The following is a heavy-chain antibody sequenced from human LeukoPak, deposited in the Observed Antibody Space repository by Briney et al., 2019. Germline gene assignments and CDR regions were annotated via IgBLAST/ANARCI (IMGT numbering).Heavy chain of an antibody. Sequence: GASLKISCKGSGSSFTSYWIGWVRQMPGKGLEWMGIIYPGDSDTRYSPSFQGQVTISADKSISTAYLQWSSLKASDTAMYCCAIGRDSSGYTPFDYWGQGTLVTVSS. V-gene: IGHV5-51*01. CDR2: IYPGDSDT. J-gene: IGHJ4*02. CDR1: GSSFTSYW. CDR3: AIGRDSSGYTPFDY. D-gene: IGHD3-22*01.